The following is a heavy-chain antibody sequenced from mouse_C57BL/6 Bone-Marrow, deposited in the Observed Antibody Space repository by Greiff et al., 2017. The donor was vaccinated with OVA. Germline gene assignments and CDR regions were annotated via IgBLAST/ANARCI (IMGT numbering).Heavy chain of an antibody. Sequence: QVQLQQPGAELVKPGASVKMSCKASGYTFTSYWITWVKQRPGQGLEWIGDIYPGSGSTNYNEKFKSKATLTVDTSSSTAYIQLSSLTSEDSAVYYCARSGDYYVLYYFDDWGQGTTLTVSS. V-gene: IGHV1-55*01. CDR1: GYTFTSYW. J-gene: IGHJ2*01. D-gene: IGHD1-1*01. CDR2: IYPGSGST. CDR3: ARSGDYYVLYYFDD.